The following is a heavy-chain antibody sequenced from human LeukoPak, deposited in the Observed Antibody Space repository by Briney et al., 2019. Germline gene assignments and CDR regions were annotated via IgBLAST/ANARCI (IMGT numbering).Heavy chain of an antibody. Sequence: PGGSLRLSCAASGFTITDSAMHWVRQASGKGLEWVGRIRSKANSYATAYAASVKGRFTISRDDSKNTAYLQMNSLKTEDTDVYYCTRHCDDYVWGSYRYGYDYWGQGTLVTVSS. CDR2: IRSKANSYAT. J-gene: IGHJ4*02. CDR1: GFTITDSA. CDR3: TRHCDDYVWGSYRYGYDY. D-gene: IGHD3-16*02. V-gene: IGHV3-73*01.